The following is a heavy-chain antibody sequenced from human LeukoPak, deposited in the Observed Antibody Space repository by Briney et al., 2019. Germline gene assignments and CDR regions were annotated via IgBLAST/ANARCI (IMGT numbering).Heavy chain of an antibody. CDR1: GYSFTNYW. J-gene: IGHJ6*02. CDR3: ARRDGYCSSTSCYADYYYGMDV. D-gene: IGHD2-2*01. Sequence: GESLKISCKGSGYSFTNYWIGWVRQMPGKGLEWMGIIYPGDSDSTYSPSFQGRVTISADKSISTAYLQWSSLKASDTAMYYCARRDGYCSSTSCYADYYYGMDVWGQGTTVTVSS. CDR2: IYPGDSDS. V-gene: IGHV5-51*01.